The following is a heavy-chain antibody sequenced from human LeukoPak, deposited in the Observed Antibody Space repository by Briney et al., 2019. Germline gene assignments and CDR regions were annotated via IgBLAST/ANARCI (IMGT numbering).Heavy chain of an antibody. J-gene: IGHJ4*02. Sequence: GGSLRLSCAASGFTVSSNYMNWVRQAPGKGLEWVSVIYSGGSTNYADSVKGRFTISRDNSKNTLYLQMNSLRVEDTAVYYCISGCTLDFWGQGTLVTVSS. CDR3: ISGCTLDF. CDR1: GFTVSSNY. CDR2: IYSGGST. V-gene: IGHV3-53*01. D-gene: IGHD1-20*01.